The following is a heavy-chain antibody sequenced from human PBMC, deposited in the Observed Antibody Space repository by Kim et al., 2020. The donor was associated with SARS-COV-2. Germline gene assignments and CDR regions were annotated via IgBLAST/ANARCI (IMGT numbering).Heavy chain of an antibody. CDR2: ISYTGTT. J-gene: IGHJ5*01. CDR3: ARVVPMGHPPTPHHGS. Sequence: SETLSLTCTVSGGSISGYYWSWIRQPPGKGLEWFGYISYTGTTNYNPSLKSRVTISVDTSKNQFSLNLTSVTAADTAVYHCARVVPMGHPPTPHHGSWS. D-gene: IGHD3-10*01. V-gene: IGHV4-59*01. CDR1: GGSISGYY.